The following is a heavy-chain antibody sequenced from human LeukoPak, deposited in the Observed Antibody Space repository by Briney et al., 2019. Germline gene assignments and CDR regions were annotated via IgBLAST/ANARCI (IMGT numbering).Heavy chain of an antibody. Sequence: PGGSLTLYCAASAFTFSNYEMNWVRQAPGQGLEWISYISTSGGSIKYAASVQGRFTISRDNAKNSLYLQMSSLRAEDTAVYYCARTDSGWYSPPGYWGQGTLVTVSS. CDR1: AFTFSNYE. V-gene: IGHV3-48*03. CDR3: ARTDSGWYSPPGY. D-gene: IGHD6-19*01. CDR2: ISTSGGSI. J-gene: IGHJ4*02.